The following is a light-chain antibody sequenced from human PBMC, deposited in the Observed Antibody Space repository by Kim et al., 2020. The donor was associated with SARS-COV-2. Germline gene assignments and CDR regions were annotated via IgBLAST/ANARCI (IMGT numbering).Light chain of an antibody. CDR3: SSYTRINANVI. Sequence: QSALTQPASVSGSPGQSITISCTGTSSDIGAYNHVAWYQQYPGKVPKLLIFDVTKRPSGVSNRCSGSKSGNTASLTISGLQAEDEADYYCSSYTRINANVIFGGGTQLTVL. CDR2: DVT. CDR1: SSDIGAYNH. J-gene: IGLJ2*01. V-gene: IGLV2-14*01.